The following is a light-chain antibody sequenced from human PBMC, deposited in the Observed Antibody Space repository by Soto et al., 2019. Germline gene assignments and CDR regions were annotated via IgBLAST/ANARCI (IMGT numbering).Light chain of an antibody. Sequence: DIQMTQSPSSLSASVGDNVTITCRASQVISISLAWFQQRPGKAPNSLIYSASSLQTGVPSKFSGSGSGTDFTLTLGSLQPEDFATYYCQQYFSYPYTFGQGTRLEIK. J-gene: IGKJ2*01. V-gene: IGKV1-16*02. CDR2: SAS. CDR1: QVISIS. CDR3: QQYFSYPYT.